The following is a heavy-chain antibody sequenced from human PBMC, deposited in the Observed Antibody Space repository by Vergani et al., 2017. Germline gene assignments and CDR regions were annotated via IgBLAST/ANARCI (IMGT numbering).Heavy chain of an antibody. CDR2: IYPGDSDT. CDR1: GYSFTSYW. CDR3: ARQAYCGGDCYFKTPEYYYYGMDV. V-gene: IGHV5-51*01. J-gene: IGHJ6*02. D-gene: IGHD2-21*02. Sequence: EVQLVQSGAEVKKPGESLKISCKGSGYSFTSYWIGWVRQMPVKGLEWMGIIYPGDSDTRYSPSFQGQVTISADKSISTAYLQWSSLKASDTAMYYCARQAYCGGDCYFKTPEYYYYGMDVWGQGTTVTVSS.